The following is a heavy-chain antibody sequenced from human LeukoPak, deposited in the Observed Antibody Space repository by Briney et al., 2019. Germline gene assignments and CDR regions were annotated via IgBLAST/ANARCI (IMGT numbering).Heavy chain of an antibody. Sequence: SGGSLRLSCAASGFTFSSYWMSWVRQAPGKGLEWVANIKQDGSEKYYVDSVKGRFTISRDNAKNSLYLQVNSLRAEDTAVYYCAREGSGWDQLYDYWGQGALVTVSS. CDR1: GFTFSSYW. D-gene: IGHD6-19*01. J-gene: IGHJ4*02. CDR3: AREGSGWDQLYDY. V-gene: IGHV3-7*01. CDR2: IKQDGSEK.